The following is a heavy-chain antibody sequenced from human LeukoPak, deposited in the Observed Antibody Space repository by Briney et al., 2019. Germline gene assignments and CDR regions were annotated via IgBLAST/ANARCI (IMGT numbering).Heavy chain of an antibody. CDR3: ARDGHRMYYYESNDYRFDS. V-gene: IGHV1-18*01. CDR1: GYTFTIYG. CDR2: ISAYNGNT. D-gene: IGHD3-22*01. J-gene: IGHJ4*02. Sequence: GASVTVSFKASGYTFTIYGISWVRQAPGQGLEWMGWISAYNGNTHYAQNLQGRVTMTRDTSTSTAYMELRSLRSDDTAVFYCARDGHRMYYYESNDYRFDSWGQGTLVTVSS.